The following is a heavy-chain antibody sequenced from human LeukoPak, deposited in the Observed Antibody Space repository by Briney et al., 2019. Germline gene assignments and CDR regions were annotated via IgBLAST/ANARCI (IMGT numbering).Heavy chain of an antibody. CDR3: VRQLLWFGSGFFQP. V-gene: IGHV4-4*07. D-gene: IGHD3-10*01. CDR1: GASISTYY. Sequence: SETLSLTCAVSGASISTYYCSWIRQPAGKGLEWIGRISTSGTTNYNPSLKSRLTMSVDTSKNQFSLKLSSVTAADTAVYYCVRQLLWFGSGFFQPWGQGTLVTVSS. J-gene: IGHJ1*01. CDR2: ISTSGTT.